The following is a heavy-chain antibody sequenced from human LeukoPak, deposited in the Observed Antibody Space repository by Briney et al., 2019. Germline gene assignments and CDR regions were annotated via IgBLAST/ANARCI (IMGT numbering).Heavy chain of an antibody. CDR2: ISSSGGNT. CDR1: GFTFSAYA. Sequence: PGGSLRLSCAASGFTFSAYAMSWVRQSPAKGLEGVSGISSSGGNTYYADSLKGRLTISRDNSKHSLYLQMNSLRAEDTAVYYCAKDPTHATFNWFDPWGQGTLVTVSS. J-gene: IGHJ5*02. CDR3: AKDPTHATFNWFDP. V-gene: IGHV3-23*01. D-gene: IGHD2-15*01.